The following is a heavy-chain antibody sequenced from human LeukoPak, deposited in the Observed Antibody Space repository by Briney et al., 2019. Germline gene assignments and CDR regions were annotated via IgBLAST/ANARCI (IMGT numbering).Heavy chain of an antibody. CDR3: ARDRGGTDRFDP. J-gene: IGHJ5*02. CDR1: GGSINSNNW. V-gene: IGHV4-4*02. CDR2: IYHSGST. Sequence: PSGTLSLTCAVSGGSINSNNWWSWVRQPPGKGLEWIGEIYHSGSTNYNPSLKSRVTISVDKSKKQFSLNLSSVTAADTAVYYCARDRGGTDRFDPWGQGTLVTVSS.